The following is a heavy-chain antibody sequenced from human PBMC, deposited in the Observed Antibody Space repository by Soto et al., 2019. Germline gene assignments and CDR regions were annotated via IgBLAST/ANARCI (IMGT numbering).Heavy chain of an antibody. CDR1: GFSFSTYG. D-gene: IGHD1-26*01. V-gene: IGHV3-30*18. CDR2: ISNDGSNK. Sequence: QVHLVESGGGVVQPGRSLRLSCAASGFSFSTYGMHWVRQAPGKGLEWVAFISNDGSNKYYADSVKGRFTISRDNAKNTLYLQTNSLRAEDTAVYYCAKGFGNYLAFDYWGQGTLVTVSS. J-gene: IGHJ4*02. CDR3: AKGFGNYLAFDY.